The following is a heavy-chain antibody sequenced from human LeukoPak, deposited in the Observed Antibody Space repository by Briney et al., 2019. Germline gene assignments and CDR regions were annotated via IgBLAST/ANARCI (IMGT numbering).Heavy chain of an antibody. Sequence: GGSLRLSCAASGFTFSSYEINWVRQAPGKGLEWVSYISSSGSTIYYADSVKGRFTISRDNAKNSLYLQMNSLRAEDTAVYYCAELGITMIGGVWGQGTLVTVSS. D-gene: IGHD3-10*02. CDR2: ISSSGSTI. CDR1: GFTFSSYE. V-gene: IGHV3-48*03. J-gene: IGHJ4*02. CDR3: AELGITMIGGV.